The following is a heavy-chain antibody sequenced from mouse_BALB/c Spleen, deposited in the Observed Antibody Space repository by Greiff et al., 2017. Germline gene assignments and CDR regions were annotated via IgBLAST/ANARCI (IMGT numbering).Heavy chain of an antibody. CDR3: AREGLADAMDY. Sequence: VQLQQPGAELVKPGASVKLSCKASGYTFTSYWMHWVKQRPGQGLEWIGEINPSNGRTNYNEKFKSKATLTVDKSSSTAYMQLSSLTSEDSAVYYCAREGLADAMDYWGQGTSVTVSS. V-gene: IGHV1S81*02. D-gene: IGHD1-1*01. CDR1: GYTFTSYW. CDR2: INPSNGRT. J-gene: IGHJ4*01.